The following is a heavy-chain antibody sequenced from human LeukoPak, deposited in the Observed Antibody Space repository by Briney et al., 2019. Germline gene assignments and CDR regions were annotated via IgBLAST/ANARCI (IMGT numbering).Heavy chain of an antibody. V-gene: IGHV4-39*07. CDR3: ARVGPMYSSSFWMDV. J-gene: IGHJ6*04. CDR1: GGSVSNRNHY. CDR2: IYYSGIT. Sequence: SETLSLTCNVSGGSVSNRNHYWAWIRQPPGKGLEWIGSIYYSGITYYNPSLKSRVTISVDTSKNQFSLKLSSVTAADTAVYYCARVGPMYSSSFWMDVWGKGTTVTVSS. D-gene: IGHD6-6*01.